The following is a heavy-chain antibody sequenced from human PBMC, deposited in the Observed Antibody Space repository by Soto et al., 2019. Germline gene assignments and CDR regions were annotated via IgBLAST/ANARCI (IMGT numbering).Heavy chain of an antibody. Sequence: ASVKVACKASGYTFTSYAMHWVRQAPGQRLEWMGWINAGNGNTKYSQKFQGRVTITRDTSASTAYMELSSLRSEDTAVYYCARDMGLRIAVGDYWGQGTLVTVSS. CDR2: INAGNGNT. J-gene: IGHJ4*02. V-gene: IGHV1-3*01. D-gene: IGHD6-19*01. CDR3: ARDMGLRIAVGDY. CDR1: GYTFTSYA.